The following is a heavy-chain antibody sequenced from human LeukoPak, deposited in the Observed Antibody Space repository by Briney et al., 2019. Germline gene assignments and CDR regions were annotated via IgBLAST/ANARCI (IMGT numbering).Heavy chain of an antibody. J-gene: IGHJ4*02. V-gene: IGHV3-30*18. CDR1: GFTSSSYG. Sequence: QPGGSLRLSCAASGFTSSSYGMHWVRQAPGKGLEWVAVISYDGSNKYYADSVKGRFTISRDNSKNTLYLQMNSLRAEDTAVYYCAKAQGYYDSSGYFTGYYFDYWGQGTLVTVSS. CDR3: AKAQGYYDSSGYFTGYYFDY. D-gene: IGHD3-22*01. CDR2: ISYDGSNK.